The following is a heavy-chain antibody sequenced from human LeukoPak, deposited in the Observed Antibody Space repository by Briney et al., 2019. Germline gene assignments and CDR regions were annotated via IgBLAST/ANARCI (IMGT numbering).Heavy chain of an antibody. CDR3: TTGIQWLVEVYYYYGMDV. J-gene: IGHJ6*02. D-gene: IGHD6-19*01. Sequence: GGSLRLSCAASGFTFSSYSMNWVRQAPGKGLEWVGRIKSKTDGGTTDYAAPVKGRFTISRDDSKNTLYLQMNSLKTEDTAVYYCTTGIQWLVEVYYYYGMDVWGQGTTVTVSS. CDR1: GFTFSSYS. V-gene: IGHV3-15*01. CDR2: IKSKTDGGTT.